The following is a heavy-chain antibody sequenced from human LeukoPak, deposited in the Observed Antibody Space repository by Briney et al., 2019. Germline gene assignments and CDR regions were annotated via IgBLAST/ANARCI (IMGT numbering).Heavy chain of an antibody. CDR3: ARDARGYCSSTSCSSGDY. J-gene: IGHJ4*02. CDR1: GYTFTSYY. Sequence: ASVKVSCKASGYTFTSYYMHWVRQAPGQGLEWMGIINPSGGSTSYAQKFQGRVTMTRDTSTSTVYMEPSSLRSEDTAVYYCARDARGYCSSTSCSSGDYWGQGTLVTVSS. D-gene: IGHD2-2*01. V-gene: IGHV1-46*03. CDR2: INPSGGST.